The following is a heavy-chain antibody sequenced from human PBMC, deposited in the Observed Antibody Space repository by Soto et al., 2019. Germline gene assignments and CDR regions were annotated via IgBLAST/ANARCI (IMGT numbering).Heavy chain of an antibody. CDR3: AKVVLQWSGELFYFDS. CDR2: ISGSGGST. CDR1: GFTFRSHA. D-gene: IGHD3-10*01. V-gene: IGHV3-23*01. Sequence: PGGSLRLSCAASGFTFRSHAMSWVRQAPGKGLEWVSGISGSGGSTYYADSVKGRFTISRDNSKNMLYLQMNSLRADDTAVYYCAKVVLQWSGELFYFDSSGQGTLVTVSS. J-gene: IGHJ4*02.